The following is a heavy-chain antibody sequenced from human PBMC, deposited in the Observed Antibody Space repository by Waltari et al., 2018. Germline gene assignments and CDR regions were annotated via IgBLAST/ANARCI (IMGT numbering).Heavy chain of an antibody. CDR3: ARDLGWGSLDY. D-gene: IGHD3-16*01. CDR2: VWADGTHK. J-gene: IGHJ4*03. V-gene: IGHV3-33*01. CDR1: GFTVSSHG. Sequence: QVQLVESGGGVVQPGRSLRPSCAASGFTVSSHGIHWVRQAPGRGLEWVADVWADGTHKYYADSVKGRFTISRDESENTVFLQMNSLSAEDTAVYYCARDLGWGSLDYRGQGVLVTVSS.